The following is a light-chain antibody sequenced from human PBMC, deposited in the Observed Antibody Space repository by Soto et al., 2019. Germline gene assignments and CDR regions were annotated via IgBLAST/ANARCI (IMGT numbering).Light chain of an antibody. CDR1: QTISTW. Sequence: GDRVTITCRASQTISTWMAWYQQKPGKAPKLLVYDASTLQSGVASRFSGSGSGTEFTLIISGLQPDDSATYYCMQTTQLRTFGQGTKV. CDR2: DAS. V-gene: IGKV1-5*01. CDR3: MQTTQLRT. J-gene: IGKJ1*01.